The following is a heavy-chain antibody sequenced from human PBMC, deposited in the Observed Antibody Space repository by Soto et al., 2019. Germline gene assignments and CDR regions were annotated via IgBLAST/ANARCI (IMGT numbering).Heavy chain of an antibody. CDR1: GGSITSYY. V-gene: IGHV4-59*01. D-gene: IGHD3-16*01. CDR2: IFYSGIT. CDR3: ARGGAPYNWFDP. J-gene: IGHJ5*02. Sequence: SETLSLTCTVSGGSITSYYWSWIRQPPGQGLEWVGYIFYSGITNYNPSLKSRVTISVDTSKNQFSLKLSSVTAADTAVYYCARGGAPYNWFDPWGQGTLGT.